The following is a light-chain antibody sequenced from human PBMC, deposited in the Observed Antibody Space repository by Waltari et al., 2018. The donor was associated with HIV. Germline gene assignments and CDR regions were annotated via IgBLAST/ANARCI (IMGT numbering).Light chain of an antibody. CDR3: SSYTSTYV. V-gene: IGLV2-14*01. J-gene: IGLJ1*01. CDR1: SSDVGGYNY. CDR2: DVS. Sequence: QSALTQPASVSGSPGQSITISCTGTSSDVGGYNYVSLYQQHPGKAPKLMIYDVSNRPSGVSNRFAGSKSGNTASLTISGLQAEDEADYYCSSYTSTYVFGTGTKVTVL.